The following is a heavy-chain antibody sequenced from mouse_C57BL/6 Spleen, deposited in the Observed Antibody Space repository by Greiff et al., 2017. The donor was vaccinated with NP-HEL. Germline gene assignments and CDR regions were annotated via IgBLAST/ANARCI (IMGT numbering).Heavy chain of an antibody. CDR1: GFSLTSYG. V-gene: IGHV2-3*01. CDR3: AKKGGDHLPWYFDV. Sequence: VQLVESGPGLVAPSQCLSITCTVSGFSLTSYGVSWVRQPPGKGLEWLGVIWGDGSTNYHSALISRLSISKDNSKSQVFLKLNSRQTDDTATYYCAKKGGDHLPWYFDVWGTGTTVTVSS. CDR2: IWGDGST. J-gene: IGHJ1*03. D-gene: IGHD2-1*01.